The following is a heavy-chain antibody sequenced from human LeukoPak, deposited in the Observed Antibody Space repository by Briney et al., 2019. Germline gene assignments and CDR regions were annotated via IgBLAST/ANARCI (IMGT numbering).Heavy chain of an antibody. CDR1: GFTFSSYG. V-gene: IGHV3-30*02. CDR2: IRYDGSNK. CDR3: AKDGFNDYGDYGGPFDY. Sequence: PGGSLRLSCAASGFTFSSYGMHWVRQAPGKGLEWVAFIRYDGSNKYYADSVKGRLTISRDNSKNTLYLQMNSLRAEDTAVYYCAKDGFNDYGDYGGPFDYWGQGTLVTVSS. D-gene: IGHD4-17*01. J-gene: IGHJ4*02.